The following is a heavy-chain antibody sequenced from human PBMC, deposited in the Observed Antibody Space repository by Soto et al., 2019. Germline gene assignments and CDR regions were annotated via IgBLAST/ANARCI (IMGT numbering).Heavy chain of an antibody. CDR3: AKDRVSGIVVVPAATGYGMDV. CDR1: GFTFSSYG. CDR2: ISYDGSNK. Sequence: PGGSLRLSCAASGFTFSSYGMHWVRQAPGKGLEWVAVISYDGSNKYYADSVKGRFTISRDNSKNTLYLQMNSLRAEDTAVYYCAKDRVSGIVVVPAATGYGMDVWGQGTTVTVSS. V-gene: IGHV3-30*18. D-gene: IGHD2-2*01. J-gene: IGHJ6*02.